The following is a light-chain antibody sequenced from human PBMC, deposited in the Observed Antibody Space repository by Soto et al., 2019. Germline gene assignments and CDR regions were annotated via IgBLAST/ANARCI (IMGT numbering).Light chain of an antibody. CDR2: DVS. V-gene: IGLV2-14*01. Sequence: QSVLTQPASVSGSPGQSITISCTGTSSDVGGYNYVSWYQQHPGKAPKLMIYDVSNRPSGVSKRFSGSKSGNTASLTISGLQAEDEADYYCSSYTSSSNLVFGGGTKLTVL. CDR3: SSYTSSSNLV. CDR1: SSDVGGYNY. J-gene: IGLJ2*01.